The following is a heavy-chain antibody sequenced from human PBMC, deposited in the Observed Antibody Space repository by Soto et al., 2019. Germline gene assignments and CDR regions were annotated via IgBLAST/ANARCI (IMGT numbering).Heavy chain of an antibody. D-gene: IGHD5-12*01. J-gene: IGHJ4*02. CDR1: GGSFSGYY. CDR3: ARGPFQYIVATIADGPPFDY. V-gene: IGHV4-34*01. CDR2: INHSGST. Sequence: PSETLSLTCAVYGGSFSGYYWSWIRQPPGKGLEWIGEINHSGSTNYNPSLKSRVTISVDTSKNQFSLKLSSVTAADTAVYYCARGPFQYIVATIADGPPFDYWGQGTLVTVSS.